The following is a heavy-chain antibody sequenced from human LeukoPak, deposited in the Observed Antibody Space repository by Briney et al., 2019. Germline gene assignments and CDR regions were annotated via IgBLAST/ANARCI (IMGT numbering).Heavy chain of an antibody. V-gene: IGHV3-21*01. CDR2: ISSSSSYI. D-gene: IGHD3-16*01. CDR1: GFTFSSDS. J-gene: IGHJ6*02. CDR3: ARDVWPDSLYGMDV. Sequence: GGSLRLSCAASGFTFSSDSMNWVRQAPGKGLEWVSSISSSSSYIYYADSVKGRFTMSRDNAKISLYLQMNSLRAEDTAVYYCARDVWPDSLYGMDVWGQGTTVTVSS.